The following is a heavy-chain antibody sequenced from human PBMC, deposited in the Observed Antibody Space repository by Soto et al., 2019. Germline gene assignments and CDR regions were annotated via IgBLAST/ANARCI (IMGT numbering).Heavy chain of an antibody. Sequence: QEQLVQSWPEVKKPVSSVTVSCKASAGTFNNYAICWVRQAPGQGLEWMGGTIPLFSTSSYAQKFQGRVTITADKSPSTVYMEMRNLKSEDTALYYCARAGGSPYYYYGMDVWGQRTTVTVS. CDR2: TIPLFSTS. CDR3: ARAGGSPYYYYGMDV. V-gene: IGHV1-69*06. CDR1: AGTFNNYA. J-gene: IGHJ6*02. D-gene: IGHD2-15*01.